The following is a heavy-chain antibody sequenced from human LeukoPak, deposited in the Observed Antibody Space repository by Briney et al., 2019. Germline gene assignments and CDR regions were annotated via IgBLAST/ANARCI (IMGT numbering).Heavy chain of an antibody. D-gene: IGHD2-21*01. CDR3: ARESHIVVNWFDP. CDR1: GGSISSSNW. CDR2: IYHSGST. Sequence: PSGTLSLTCAVSGGSISSSNWWSWVRQPPGKGLEWIGEIYHSGSTNYNPSLKSRVTISVDTSKNQFSLKLSSVTAADTAVYYCARESHIVVNWFDPWGQGTLVTVSS. V-gene: IGHV4-4*02. J-gene: IGHJ5*02.